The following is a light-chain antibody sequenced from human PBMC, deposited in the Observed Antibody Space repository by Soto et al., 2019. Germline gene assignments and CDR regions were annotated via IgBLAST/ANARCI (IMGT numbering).Light chain of an antibody. CDR3: QQYKTIPS. CDR1: QIISSW. J-gene: IGKJ2*01. V-gene: IGKV1-5*01. CDR2: NAS. Sequence: DIQMTQSPPTLSASVGDRVTITCRASQIISSWLAWYLQEPGKAPRVLMYNASSLESGVPSRFSGSGSGTESTLTISSLQSDDFATYYCQQYKTIPSFGQGTKVDIK.